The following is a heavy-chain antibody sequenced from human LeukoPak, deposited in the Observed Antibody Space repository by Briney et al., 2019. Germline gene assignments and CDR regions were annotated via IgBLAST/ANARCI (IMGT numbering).Heavy chain of an antibody. Sequence: ASVKVSCKASGYTFTSYGISWVRQAPGQGLEWMGWISAYNGNTNYAQKLQGRVAMTTDTSTSTAHMELRSLRSDDTAVYYCARAASGSGWYGGDYWGQGALVTVSS. D-gene: IGHD6-19*01. CDR3: ARAASGSGWYGGDY. J-gene: IGHJ4*02. CDR2: ISAYNGNT. V-gene: IGHV1-18*01. CDR1: GYTFTSYG.